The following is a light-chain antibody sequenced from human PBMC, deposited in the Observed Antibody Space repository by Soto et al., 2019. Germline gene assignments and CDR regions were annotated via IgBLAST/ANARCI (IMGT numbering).Light chain of an antibody. CDR1: HFISSSY. Sequence: LLTQSPGTLSLSPGERVTLSCRASHFISSSYLAWYQQRPGQAPRLLIHGAFSRATGIPDRFSGSGSGTDFSLTISRLAPEDSAVYYCQQYGSSPYTFGQGTKLEIK. V-gene: IGKV3-20*01. CDR2: GAF. CDR3: QQYGSSPYT. J-gene: IGKJ2*01.